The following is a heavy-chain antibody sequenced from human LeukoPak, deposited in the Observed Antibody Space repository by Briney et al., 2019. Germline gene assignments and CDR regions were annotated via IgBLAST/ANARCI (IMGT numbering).Heavy chain of an antibody. V-gene: IGHV3-7*01. CDR2: INADGSDK. CDR1: GFPFQSYW. J-gene: IGHJ4*02. CDR3: MPGRGY. D-gene: IGHD2-8*02. Sequence: GGSLRLSCTASGFPFQSYWMNWVRQAPGKGLELVANINADGSDKYFMDSVKGRFSISRDNANNRLYLQMTSLRAEDTAVYFCMPGRGYWGQGTLVAVSS.